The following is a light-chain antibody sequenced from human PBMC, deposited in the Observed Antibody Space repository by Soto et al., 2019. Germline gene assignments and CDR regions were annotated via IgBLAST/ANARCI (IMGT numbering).Light chain of an antibody. Sequence: VLTQSPLSLAVTLGQSASISCRSSQSLDFSDGNTYLSWYQQRPGQSPRRLIYTASKRDSGVPDKFSGSGSGTDFTLKISRVEAEDVGVYYRMHSRDWPWTFGQGTKVEIK. J-gene: IGKJ1*01. CDR3: MHSRDWPWT. CDR1: QSLDFSDGNTY. V-gene: IGKV2-30*01. CDR2: TAS.